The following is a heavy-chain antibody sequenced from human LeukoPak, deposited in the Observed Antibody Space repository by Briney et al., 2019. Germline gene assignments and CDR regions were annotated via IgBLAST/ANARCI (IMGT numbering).Heavy chain of an antibody. Sequence: KPSETLPLTCTVSGGSISSYYWSWIRQPPGKGLEWIGYIYYSGSTNYNPSLKSRVTISVDTSKNQFSLKLSSVTAADTAVYYCARNGYSGYFDYWGQGTLVTVSS. D-gene: IGHD5-18*01. J-gene: IGHJ4*02. CDR3: ARNGYSGYFDY. V-gene: IGHV4-59*01. CDR1: GGSISSYY. CDR2: IYYSGST.